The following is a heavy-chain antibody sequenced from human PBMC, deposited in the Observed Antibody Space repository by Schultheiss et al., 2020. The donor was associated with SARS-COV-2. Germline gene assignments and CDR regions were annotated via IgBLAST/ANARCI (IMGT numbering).Heavy chain of an antibody. CDR1: GGSFSGYY. CDR2: INHRGST. V-gene: IGHV4-34*01. CDR3: ARGPYCGGDCYSGYYYYYMDV. Sequence: SETLSLTCAVYGGSFSGYYWSWIRQPPGKGLEWIGEINHRGSTDYNPSLKSRVTISVDTSKNQFSLKLSSVTAADTAIYYCARGPYCGGDCYSGYYYYYMDVWGKGTTVTVSS. J-gene: IGHJ6*03. D-gene: IGHD2-21*01.